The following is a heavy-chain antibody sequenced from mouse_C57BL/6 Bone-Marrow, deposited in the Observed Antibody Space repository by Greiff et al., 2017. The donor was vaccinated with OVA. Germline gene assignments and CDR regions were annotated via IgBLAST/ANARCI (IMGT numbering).Heavy chain of an antibody. D-gene: IGHD2-4*01. CDR2: ILPGSGST. J-gene: IGHJ3*01. Sequence: LQESGAELMKPGASVKLSCKATGYTFTGYWIEWVKQRPGHGLEWIGEILPGSGSTNYNEKFKGKATFTADTSSNTAYMQLSSQTTEDSAIYYCASYYDSEGFAYWGQGTLVTVSA. CDR3: ASYYDSEGFAY. CDR1: GYTFTGYW. V-gene: IGHV1-9*01.